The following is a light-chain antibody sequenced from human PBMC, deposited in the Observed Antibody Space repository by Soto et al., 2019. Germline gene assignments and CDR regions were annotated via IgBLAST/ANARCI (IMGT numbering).Light chain of an antibody. V-gene: IGKV4-1*01. Sequence: DIVMTQSPDSLAVSLGERATINCKSSQSVLYSSNNKKYLAWYQQKPGQPPKLLIYWASTRESGVPDRFSGSRSGTDFILTISSLQAEDVAVYYCQQYYSTLWTFGQGTKVEIK. J-gene: IGKJ1*01. CDR3: QQYYSTLWT. CDR2: WAS. CDR1: QSVLYSSNNKKY.